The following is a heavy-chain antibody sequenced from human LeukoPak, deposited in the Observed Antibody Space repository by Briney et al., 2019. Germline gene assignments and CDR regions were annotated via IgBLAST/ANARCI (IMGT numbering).Heavy chain of an antibody. Sequence: PSETLSLTCTVSGGSISSYYWSWIRQPPGKGLEWIGYIYYSGSTNYNPSLKSRVTISVDTSKNQFSLKLSSVTAADTAVYYCARDRSLRGYSLDIWGQGTMVTVSS. CDR1: GGSISSYY. CDR3: ARDRSLRGYSLDI. D-gene: IGHD1-26*01. CDR2: IYYSGST. V-gene: IGHV4-59*01. J-gene: IGHJ3*02.